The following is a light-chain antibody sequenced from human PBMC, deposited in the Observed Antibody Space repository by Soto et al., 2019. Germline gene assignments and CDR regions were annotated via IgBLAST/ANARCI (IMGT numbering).Light chain of an antibody. J-gene: IGKJ1*01. CDR3: QQYNSYPQT. Sequence: DIQMTQSPSTLSASVGDRVPITCRASQSISSWLAWYQQKPGKAPKIMIYKASSLESGVPSRFSGSGSGTECTLTISSLQPDDFATYYCQQYNSYPQTLGQGTKVDIK. CDR1: QSISSW. CDR2: KAS. V-gene: IGKV1-5*03.